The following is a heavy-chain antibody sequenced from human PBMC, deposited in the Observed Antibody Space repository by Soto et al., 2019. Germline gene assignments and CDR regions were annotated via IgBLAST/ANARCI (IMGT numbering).Heavy chain of an antibody. Sequence: EVQLLESGGGLVQPGGSLRLSCAASGFTFSSYAMSWVRQAPGKALEWVSAISGSGGSTYYADSVKGRFTISRDNSKNTLSLQMNSPRAEDTAVYYCAKDRGIVVVPVPIDSWGQGTMVTVSS. CDR2: ISGSGGST. V-gene: IGHV3-23*01. D-gene: IGHD2-2*01. CDR3: AKDRGIVVVPVPIDS. CDR1: GFTFSSYA. J-gene: IGHJ4*02.